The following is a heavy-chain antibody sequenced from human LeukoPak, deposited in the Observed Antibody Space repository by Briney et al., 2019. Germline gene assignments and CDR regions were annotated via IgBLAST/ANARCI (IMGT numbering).Heavy chain of an antibody. CDR2: ISGTGGST. Sequence: GGSLRLSCAASGFIFSSSAMTWVRQAPGKGLEWVSAISGTGGSTVYADSVKGRLTISRDNSKNTLYLQMSSLRDEDTAIYYCTKGGSYAPLDYWGQGTLVTVSP. CDR3: TKGGSYAPLDY. CDR1: GFIFSSSA. V-gene: IGHV3-23*01. J-gene: IGHJ4*02. D-gene: IGHD1-26*01.